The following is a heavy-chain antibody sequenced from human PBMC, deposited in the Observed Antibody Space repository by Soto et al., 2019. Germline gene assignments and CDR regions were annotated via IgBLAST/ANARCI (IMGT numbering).Heavy chain of an antibody. Sequence: LRLSCEASGFTFNTYSMHWVRQPPGKGLEWLAAIWYDGTQKYYADSVKGRFIISRDNSKKTLYLEMNSLRAEDTAVYYCARAGGTTVTGLWHFDSWGQGTLVTVS. D-gene: IGHD4-17*01. CDR3: ARAGGTTVTGLWHFDS. J-gene: IGHJ4*02. CDR2: IWYDGTQK. CDR1: GFTFNTYS. V-gene: IGHV3-33*01.